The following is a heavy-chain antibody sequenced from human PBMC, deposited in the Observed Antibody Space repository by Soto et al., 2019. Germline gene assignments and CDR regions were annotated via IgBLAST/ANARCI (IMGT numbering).Heavy chain of an antibody. D-gene: IGHD6-19*01. CDR3: ARVYSSGWPDTDY. CDR1: GYSLTSYG. V-gene: IGHV1-18*01. Sequence: SGKVSCKASGYSLTSYGIGWVLQATGQGLEWMGWISAYNGNTNYAQKLHGRVTMTTDTSTSTAYMELRSLRSDDTAVYYGARVYSSGWPDTDYWGQGTLVTV. CDR2: ISAYNGNT. J-gene: IGHJ4*02.